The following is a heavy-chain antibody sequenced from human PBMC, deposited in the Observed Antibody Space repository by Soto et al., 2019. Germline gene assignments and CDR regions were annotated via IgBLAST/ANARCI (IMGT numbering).Heavy chain of an antibody. V-gene: IGHV3-74*01. D-gene: IGHD3-10*01. CDR1: GFTFSSHW. CDR2: IESDGSST. CDR3: AKGWPETLHYGSGSPY. Sequence: SGGSLRLSCAASGFTFSSHWMHWVRQAPGKGLVWVSRIESDGSSTNYADSVRGRFTVSRDNAKNTLYLQMNSLRAEDTAVYYCAKGWPETLHYGSGSPYWGQGTLVTVSS. J-gene: IGHJ4*02.